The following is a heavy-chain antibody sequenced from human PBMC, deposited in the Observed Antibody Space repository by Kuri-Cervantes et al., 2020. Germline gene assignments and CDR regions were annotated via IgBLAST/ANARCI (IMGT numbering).Heavy chain of an antibody. CDR2: IIPIFGTA. Sequence: SVKVSCKASGYTFTSYYMHWVRQAPGQGLEWMGGIIPIFGTANYAQKFQGRVTITADESTSTAYMELSSLRSEDTAVYYCARDNSKPEYYYDSSGYYQDFDYWGQGTLVTVSS. CDR3: ARDNSKPEYYYDSSGYYQDFDY. J-gene: IGHJ4*02. D-gene: IGHD3-22*01. CDR1: GYTFTSYY. V-gene: IGHV1-69*13.